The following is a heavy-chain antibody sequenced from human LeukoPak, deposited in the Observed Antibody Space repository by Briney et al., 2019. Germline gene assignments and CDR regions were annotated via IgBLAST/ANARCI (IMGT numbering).Heavy chain of an antibody. CDR3: ARDRPIYSGSYYFDY. J-gene: IGHJ4*02. V-gene: IGHV4-61*02. CDR2: IYTSGST. D-gene: IGHD1-26*01. Sequence: SETLSLTCTVSGGSISSGSYYWSWIRQPAGKGLEWIGRIYTSGSTNYNPSLKSRVTISVDTSKNQFSLKLSSVTAADTAVYYCARDRPIYSGSYYFDYWGQGTLVTVSS. CDR1: GGSISSGSYY.